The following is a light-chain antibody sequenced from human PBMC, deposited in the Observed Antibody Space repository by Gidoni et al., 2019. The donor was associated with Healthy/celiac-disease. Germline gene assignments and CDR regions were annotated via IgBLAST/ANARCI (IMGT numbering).Light chain of an antibody. CDR1: QSVSSN. CDR3: QQYNNWPPWT. V-gene: IGKV3-15*01. J-gene: IGKJ1*01. CDR2: GAA. Sequence: EIVMTQSPATLSVSPGERAPLSCRASQSVSSNLAWYQQKPGQTHRLLIYGAATTATGIPARFSGSGYGTEFNLTISRLKSEDFAVYYCQQYNNWPPWTFGQETKVEIK.